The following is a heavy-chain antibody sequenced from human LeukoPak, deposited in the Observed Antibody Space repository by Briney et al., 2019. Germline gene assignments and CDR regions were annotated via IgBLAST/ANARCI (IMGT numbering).Heavy chain of an antibody. CDR2: ISSSSSYI. J-gene: IGHJ6*02. CDR1: GFTFSSYS. Sequence: GGSLRLSCAASGFTFSSYSMNWVRQAPGKGLEWVSSISSSSSYIYYADSVKGRFTISRDNAKNSLYLQMNSLRAEDTAVYYCARVRGVYGMDVWGQGTTVTVSS. CDR3: ARVRGVYGMDV. D-gene: IGHD5-24*01. V-gene: IGHV3-21*01.